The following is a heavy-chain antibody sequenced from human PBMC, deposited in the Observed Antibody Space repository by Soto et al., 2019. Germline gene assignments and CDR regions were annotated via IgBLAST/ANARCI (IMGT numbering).Heavy chain of an antibody. CDR1: GGTFSSYA. D-gene: IGHD2-8*01. CDR3: ARAGGHSRVVLMVYDAFDI. Sequence: QVQLVQSGAEVKKPGSSVKVSCKASGGTFSSYAISWVRQAPGQGLEWMGGIIPIFGTANYAQKFQGRVTITADESTSTAYMELSSLRSEDTAVYYCARAGGHSRVVLMVYDAFDIWGQGTMVTVSS. CDR2: IIPIFGTA. J-gene: IGHJ3*02. V-gene: IGHV1-69*12.